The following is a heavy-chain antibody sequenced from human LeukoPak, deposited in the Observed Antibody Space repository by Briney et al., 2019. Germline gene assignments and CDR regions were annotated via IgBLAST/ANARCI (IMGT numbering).Heavy chain of an antibody. CDR3: ARQGREGSGSYFAFDI. J-gene: IGHJ3*02. V-gene: IGHV3-21*01. D-gene: IGHD3-10*01. CDR1: GFTFSTYS. CDR2: ISTTSDYI. Sequence: GGSLRLSCAASGFTFSTYSMNWVRQAPGKGLEWVSSISTTSDYIYYADSVKGRFTISRDNAKNSLYLQMNSLRAEDTAVYYCARQGREGSGSYFAFDIWGQVTMVTVSS.